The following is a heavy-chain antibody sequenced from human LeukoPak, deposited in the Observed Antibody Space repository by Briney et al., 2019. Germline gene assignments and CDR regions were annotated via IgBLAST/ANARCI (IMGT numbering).Heavy chain of an antibody. CDR2: ISGSRGDT. CDR3: ARDETYDYESNGYLDF. D-gene: IGHD3-22*01. J-gene: IGHJ4*02. CDR1: GFTFSNYA. Sequence: GGSLRLSCAASGFTFSNYAMSWVRQAPGKGLEWVSTISGSRGDTYYSDSVKGRFTISRDNAKNLVYLQMSSLRAEDTAIYYCARDETYDYESNGYLDFWGQGTVVTVSS. V-gene: IGHV3-23*01.